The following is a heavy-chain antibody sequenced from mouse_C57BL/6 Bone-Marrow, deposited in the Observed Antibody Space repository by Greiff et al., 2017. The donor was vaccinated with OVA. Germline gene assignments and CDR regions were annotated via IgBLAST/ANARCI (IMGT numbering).Heavy chain of an antibody. CDR2: ISGGGGNT. V-gene: IGHV5-9*01. J-gene: IGHJ4*01. CDR1: GFTFSSYT. D-gene: IGHD1-1*01. Sequence: EVKLMESGGGLVKPGGSLKLSCAASGFTFSSYTMSWVRQTPEKRLEWVATISGGGGNTYYPDSVKGRFTISRDNAKNTLYLQMSSLRSEDTALYYCASYYYGSSSPYAMDYWGQGTSVTVSS. CDR3: ASYYYGSSSPYAMDY.